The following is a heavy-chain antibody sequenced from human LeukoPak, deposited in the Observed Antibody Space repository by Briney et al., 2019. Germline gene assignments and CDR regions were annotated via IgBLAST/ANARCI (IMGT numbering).Heavy chain of an antibody. V-gene: IGHV3-30*18. Sequence: GGSLRLSCAASGFTFSSYGMHWVRQAPGKGLEWVAVISYDGSNKYYADSVKGRFTISRDNSKNTLYLQMNSLRAEDTAVYYYANLVRLVAFNIWGQGTMVTVSS. CDR3: ANLVRLVAFNI. CDR1: GFTFSSYG. D-gene: IGHD3-10*01. CDR2: ISYDGSNK. J-gene: IGHJ3*02.